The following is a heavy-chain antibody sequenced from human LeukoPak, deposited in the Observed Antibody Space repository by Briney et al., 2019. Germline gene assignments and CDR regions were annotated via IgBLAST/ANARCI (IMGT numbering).Heavy chain of an antibody. CDR2: IGTAGDT. J-gene: IGHJ6*02. Sequence: GGSLRLSCAASGFTFSSYDMHWVRQATGKGLEWVSAIGTAGDTYYPGSVKGRFTISRENAKNSLYLQMNSLRAGDTAVCYCARGASSGWYYYYYGMDVWGQGTTVTVSS. D-gene: IGHD6-19*01. V-gene: IGHV3-13*01. CDR1: GFTFSSYD. CDR3: ARGASSGWYYYYYGMDV.